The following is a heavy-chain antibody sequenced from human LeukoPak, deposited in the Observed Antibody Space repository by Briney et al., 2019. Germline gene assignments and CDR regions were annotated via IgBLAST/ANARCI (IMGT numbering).Heavy chain of an antibody. CDR2: INTSGST. CDR3: ARRDITSGWSFDD. V-gene: IGHV4-4*07. Sequence: SETLSLTCTVPGGSIGNYHWSWIWQPARKRLEWSAQINTSGSTNYNPPLKSRVSISIDTTEDQVSLTIRSVTAADTAFYYCARRDITSGWSFDDWGQGIRVTVYS. CDR1: GGSIGNYH. D-gene: IGHD6-19*01. J-gene: IGHJ4*02.